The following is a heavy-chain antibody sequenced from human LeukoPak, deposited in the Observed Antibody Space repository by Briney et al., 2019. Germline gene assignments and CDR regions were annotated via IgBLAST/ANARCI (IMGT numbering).Heavy chain of an antibody. V-gene: IGHV3-21*04. Sequence: PGGSLRLSCAASGFTFTNYNMNWVRQAPGKGLEWVSSISSSSSYIYSADSVKGRFTISRDNVRNTVDLQMKSLRVEDTAVYYCARVRSGSRDSWGQGTLVVVSS. CDR1: GFTFTNYN. CDR2: ISSSSSYI. CDR3: ARVRSGSRDS. D-gene: IGHD1-26*01. J-gene: IGHJ4*02.